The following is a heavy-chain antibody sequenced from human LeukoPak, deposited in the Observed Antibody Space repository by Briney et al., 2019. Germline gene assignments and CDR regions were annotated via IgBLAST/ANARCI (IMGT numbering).Heavy chain of an antibody. D-gene: IGHD3-10*01. CDR2: IYSGGST. CDR3: ARELTYGSAKFYFDY. J-gene: IGHJ4*02. Sequence: PGASLRLSCAASGFTVSSNYMSWVRQAPGKGLEWVSIIYSGGSTYYPDSVKGKFTISRDNSKNTLYLQMNSLSAEDTAVYYCARELTYGSAKFYFDYWGQGTLVTVSS. V-gene: IGHV3-66*01. CDR1: GFTVSSNY.